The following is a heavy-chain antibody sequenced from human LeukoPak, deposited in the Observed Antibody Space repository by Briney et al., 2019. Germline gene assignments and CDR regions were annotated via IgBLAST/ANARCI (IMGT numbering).Heavy chain of an antibody. CDR3: ARDKGGYSSSWLNWFDP. Sequence: SVKVSYKASGGTFNSYAISWVRQAPGQGLEWMGGIIPIFGTANYAQKFQGRVTITADKSTSTAYMELSSLRSEDTAVYYCARDKGGYSSSWLNWFDPWGQGTLVTVSS. J-gene: IGHJ5*02. V-gene: IGHV1-69*06. CDR2: IIPIFGTA. CDR1: GGTFNSYA. D-gene: IGHD6-13*01.